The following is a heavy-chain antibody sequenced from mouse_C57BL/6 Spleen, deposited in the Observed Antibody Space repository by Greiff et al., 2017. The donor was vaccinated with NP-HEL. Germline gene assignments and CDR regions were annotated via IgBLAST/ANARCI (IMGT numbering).Heavy chain of an antibody. CDR3: ARTDYYAMDY. Sequence: EVMLVESGGGLVKPGGSLKLSCAASGFTFSDYGMHWVRQAPEKGLEWVAYISSGSSTIYYADTVKGRFTISRDNAKNTLFLQMTSLRSEETAMYYCARTDYYAMDYWGQGTSVTVSS. CDR2: ISSGSSTI. J-gene: IGHJ4*01. V-gene: IGHV5-17*01. CDR1: GFTFSDYG.